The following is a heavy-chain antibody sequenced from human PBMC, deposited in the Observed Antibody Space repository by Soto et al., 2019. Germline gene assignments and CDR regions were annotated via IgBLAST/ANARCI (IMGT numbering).Heavy chain of an antibody. CDR2: IIPIFGTA. Sequence: ASVKASCKASRGTFSSYGMRWVRQAPEQGLEWMGGIIPIFGTASYAQKFQGRVTITADKATSTAYMELSSLRSKATAVYYCARNDIVVVPAARGQYNWFDPWGQGTLVTV. CDR3: ARNDIVVVPAARGQYNWFDP. CDR1: RGTFSSYG. V-gene: IGHV1-69*06. D-gene: IGHD2-2*01. J-gene: IGHJ5*02.